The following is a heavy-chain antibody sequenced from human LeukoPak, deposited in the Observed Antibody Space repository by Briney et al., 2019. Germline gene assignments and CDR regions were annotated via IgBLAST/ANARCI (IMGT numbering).Heavy chain of an antibody. J-gene: IGHJ6*03. V-gene: IGHV1-2*02. CDR3: ARAQGDPRPDYYMDV. CDR1: GYTFTGYH. Sequence: ASVKVSCKASGYTFTGYHMHWVRQAPGQGLEWMGWINPNSGGTNYAQKFQGRVTMTRDTSISTAYMELSRLRSDDTAVYYCARAQGDPRPDYYMDVWGKGTTVTVSS. CDR2: INPNSGGT. D-gene: IGHD3-16*01.